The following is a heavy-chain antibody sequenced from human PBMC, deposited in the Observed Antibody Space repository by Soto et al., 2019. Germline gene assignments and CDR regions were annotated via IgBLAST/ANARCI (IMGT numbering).Heavy chain of an antibody. D-gene: IGHD1-1*01. CDR2: ISGSGVTT. J-gene: IGHJ4*02. V-gene: IGHV3-23*01. Sequence: HPGGSLRLSCAASGFTFDTYAMSWVRQAPGKALEWVSTISGSGVTTYYADSVKGRFTISRDNSNNTLYLQMKSLRAEDTALYYCAKDLFNWDTGSDSWGQGTLVTVSS. CDR3: AKDLFNWDTGSDS. CDR1: GFTFDTYA.